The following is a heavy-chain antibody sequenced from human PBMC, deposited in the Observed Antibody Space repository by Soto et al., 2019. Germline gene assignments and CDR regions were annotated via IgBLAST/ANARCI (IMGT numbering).Heavy chain of an antibody. CDR2: IAHDGSNA. J-gene: IGHJ6*02. D-gene: IGHD2-15*01. V-gene: IGHV3-30-3*01. CDR3: ARGDREDILVVVGARPGEYGTDI. Sequence: QVQLVESGGGVVQPGGSLRLSCAASGFTFRNHAMHWVRQAPGKGLECLAGIAHDGSNAFYRDSVKGRFTVSRDNSKNTLYLYMNSLRSEDTCVYYCARGDREDILVVVGARPGEYGTDIWGQGTTVIVSS. CDR1: GFTFRNHA.